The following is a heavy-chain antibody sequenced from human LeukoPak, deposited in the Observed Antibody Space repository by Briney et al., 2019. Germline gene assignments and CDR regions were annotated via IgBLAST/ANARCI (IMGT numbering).Heavy chain of an antibody. J-gene: IGHJ4*02. V-gene: IGHV4-30-2*01. CDR3: AREAAAADNYFDY. Sequence: PSETLSLTCAVSGGSISSGGYSWSWIRQPPGKGLGWIGYIYHSGSTYYNPSLKSRVTISVDRSKNQFSLKLSSVTAADTAVYYCAREAAAADNYFDYWGQGTLVTVSS. CDR1: GGSISSGGYS. D-gene: IGHD6-13*01. CDR2: IYHSGST.